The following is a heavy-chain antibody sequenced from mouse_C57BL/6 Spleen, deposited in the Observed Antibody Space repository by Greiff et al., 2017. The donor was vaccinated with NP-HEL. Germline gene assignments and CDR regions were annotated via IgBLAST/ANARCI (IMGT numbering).Heavy chain of an antibody. J-gene: IGHJ2*01. CDR3: AREVDGYYYFDY. D-gene: IGHD2-3*01. CDR1: GFTFSDYG. V-gene: IGHV5-17*01. Sequence: DVKLVESGGGLVKPGGSLKLSCAASGFTFSDYGMHWVRQAPEKGLEWVAYISSGSSTIYYADTVKGRFTISRDNAKNTLFLQMTSLRSEDTAMYYCAREVDGYYYFDYWGQGTTLTVSS. CDR2: ISSGSSTI.